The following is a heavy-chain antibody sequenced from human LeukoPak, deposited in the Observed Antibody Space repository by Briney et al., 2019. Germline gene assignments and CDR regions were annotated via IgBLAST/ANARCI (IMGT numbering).Heavy chain of an antibody. CDR2: VYYSGST. V-gene: IGHV4-59*01. CDR3: AREGRAAGFARFPIFNY. J-gene: IGHJ4*02. Sequence: PSETLSLTCAVSGGSISSYYWSWIRQPPGKGLEWLGDVYYSGSTNYNPSLTSRVTISVDTSNNQFSLKLSSVTAADTAVYYCAREGRAAGFARFPIFNYWGQGTLVSVSS. CDR1: GGSISSYY. D-gene: IGHD6-13*01.